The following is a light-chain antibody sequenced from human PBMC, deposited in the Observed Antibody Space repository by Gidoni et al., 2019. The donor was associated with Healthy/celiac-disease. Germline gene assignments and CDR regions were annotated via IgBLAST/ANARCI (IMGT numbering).Light chain of an antibody. CDR1: QSLLHSNGYNY. Sequence: DSVMTQSPLSLPVTPGEPASISCRSSQSLLHSNGYNYLDWYLQKPGQSPQLLIYLGSNRASGVPDRFSGSGSGTDFTLKISRVEAEDVGVYYCMQALQTPMYTFGQGTKLEIQ. CDR3: MQALQTPMYT. J-gene: IGKJ2*01. V-gene: IGKV2-28*01. CDR2: LGS.